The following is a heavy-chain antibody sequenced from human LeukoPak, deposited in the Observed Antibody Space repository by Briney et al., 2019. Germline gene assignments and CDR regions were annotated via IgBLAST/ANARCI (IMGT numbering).Heavy chain of an antibody. CDR1: GFTISSYG. D-gene: IGHD6-19*01. V-gene: IGHV3-30*18. CDR3: AKDGGSSGWFFDY. J-gene: IGHJ4*02. Sequence: PGGSLRLSCAASGFTISSYGMHWVRQAPGKGLEWVAVISYDGNNKYYADSVKGRFTISRDNSKNTLYPQMNSLRTEDTAVYYCAKDGGSSGWFFDYWGQGTLVTVSS. CDR2: ISYDGNNK.